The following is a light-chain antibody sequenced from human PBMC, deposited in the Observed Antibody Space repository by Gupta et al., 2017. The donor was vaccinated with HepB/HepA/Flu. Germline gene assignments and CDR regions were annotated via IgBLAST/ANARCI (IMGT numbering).Light chain of an antibody. CDR2: DAS. CDR3: QQRNNGRSFFT. CDR1: QSVSSY. Sequence: EIVLTQSPATLSLSPGERATLSCRASQSVSSYLAWYQQQHGQAPRLLIYDASNRATGIPARFSGSGGGTDFNLTISSRDPEDFEVYYCQQRNNGRSFFTFGHGTKVDIK. J-gene: IGKJ3*01. V-gene: IGKV3-11*01.